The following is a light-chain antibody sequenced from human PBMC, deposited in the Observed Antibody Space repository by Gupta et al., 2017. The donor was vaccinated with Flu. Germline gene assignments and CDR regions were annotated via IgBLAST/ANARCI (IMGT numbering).Light chain of an antibody. CDR3: AVWDASLSGWV. J-gene: IGLJ3*02. Sequence: QSVLSQPPSASGTPGQSVTISCSGARSNIGINGVHWYRLLPGTAPKLLIYSNNQRPSGVPDRISGSKSGTSAALAISGLQAEDEADYDCAVWDASLSGWVFGGGTKLTVL. V-gene: IGLV1-44*01. CDR1: RSNIGING. CDR2: SNN.